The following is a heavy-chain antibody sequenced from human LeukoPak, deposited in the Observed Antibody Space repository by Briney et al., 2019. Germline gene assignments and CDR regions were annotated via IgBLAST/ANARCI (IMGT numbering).Heavy chain of an antibody. CDR1: VGSFCAYH. CDR2: INHSGNT. CDR3: ARGQGSYRFFDY. V-gene: IGHV4-34*01. D-gene: IGHD1-26*01. J-gene: IGHJ4*02. Sequence: SETLSLTCAVYVGSFCAYHWSWIRQPPGKGLEWIGEINHSGNTNSNPSLKSRVTISVDTSKNQFSLKVTSVTAADTAVYYCARGQGSYRFFDYWGQGTLVAVSS.